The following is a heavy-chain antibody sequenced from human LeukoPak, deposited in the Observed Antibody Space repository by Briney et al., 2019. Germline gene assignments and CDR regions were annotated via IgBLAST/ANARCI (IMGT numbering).Heavy chain of an antibody. D-gene: IGHD6-25*01. CDR3: ARLAAGGSYYYYMDV. J-gene: IGHJ6*03. CDR2: IGTSSTTI. CDR1: GFTFSSYT. Sequence: GGSLRLSCAASGFTFSSYTMNWVRQPPGKGLEWVSNIGTSSTTIYYADSVKGRFTISRDNAKNSLYLQMNSLRADDTAVYYCARLAAGGSYYYYMDVWGKGTTVTVSS. V-gene: IGHV3-48*01.